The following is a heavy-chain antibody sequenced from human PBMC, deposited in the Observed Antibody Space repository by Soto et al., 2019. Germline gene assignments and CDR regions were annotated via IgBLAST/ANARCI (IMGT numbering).Heavy chain of an antibody. CDR2: ISAYNGNT. V-gene: IGHV1-18*01. D-gene: IGHD2-15*01. J-gene: IGHJ4*02. CDR1: GYTFTSYG. CDR3: ARRLGYCSGGSCLTYDY. Sequence: VASVKVSCKASGYTFTSYGISWVRQAPGQGLEWMGWISAYNGNTNYAQKLQGRVTMTTDTSTSTAYMELRSLRSDDTAVYYCARRLGYCSGGSCLTYDYWGQGTLVTVSS.